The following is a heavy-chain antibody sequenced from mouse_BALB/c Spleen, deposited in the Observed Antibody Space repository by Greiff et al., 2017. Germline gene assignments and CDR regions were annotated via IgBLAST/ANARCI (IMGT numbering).Heavy chain of an antibody. CDR2: INPSTGYT. J-gene: IGHJ4*01. CDR1: GYTFTSYW. Sequence: LEESGAELAKPGASVKMSCKASGYTFTSYWMHWVKQRPGQGLEWIGYINPSTGYTEYNQKFKDKATLTADKSSSTAYMQLSSLTSEDSAVYYCARAYGNYGMDYWGQGTSVTVSS. V-gene: IGHV1-7*01. CDR3: ARAYGNYGMDY. D-gene: IGHD2-10*02.